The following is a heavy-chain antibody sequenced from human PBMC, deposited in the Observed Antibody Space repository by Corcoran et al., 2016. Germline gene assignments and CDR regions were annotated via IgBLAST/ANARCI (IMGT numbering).Heavy chain of an antibody. CDR1: GGSISSYY. J-gene: IGHJ4*02. Sequence: QVQLQESGPGLAKPSETLSLTCTVSGGSISSYYWSWIRQPPGKGLEWIGYIYYSGSTNYNPSLKSRVTISVDTSKNQFSLKLSSVTAADTAVYYCAREGVPGAVAGWYYFDYWGQGTLVTVSS. CDR2: IYYSGST. CDR3: AREGVPGAVAGWYYFDY. D-gene: IGHD6-19*01. V-gene: IGHV4-59*01.